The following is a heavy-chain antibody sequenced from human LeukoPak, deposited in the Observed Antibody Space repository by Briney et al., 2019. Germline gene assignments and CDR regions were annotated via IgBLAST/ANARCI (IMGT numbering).Heavy chain of an antibody. J-gene: IGHJ4*02. CDR2: IKQDGSER. CDR1: GFTFSSYW. D-gene: IGHD5-18*01. V-gene: IGHV3-7*01. CDR3: ARDGGYSYGYGLDY. Sequence: GGSLRLSCVASGFTFSSYWMSWVRQAPGKGLEWVANIKQDGSERYYADSVKGRFTISRDNAKNSLYLQMNSLRAEDTAVYYCARDGGYSYGYGLDYWGQGTLVTVSS.